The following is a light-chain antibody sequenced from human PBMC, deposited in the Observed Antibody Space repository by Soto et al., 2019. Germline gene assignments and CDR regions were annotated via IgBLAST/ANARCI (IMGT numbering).Light chain of an antibody. CDR3: HQYGGSPPT. V-gene: IGKV1-5*03. CDR2: RAS. Sequence: DIQITQSPSTLSASVGDTVTITCRASQSISSRLAWYQQKPGKAPKLLIYRASTLQSGVPSRFSGSGSGTDFTLTISRLEPEDFAVYHCHQYGGSPPTFGQGTKVDI. J-gene: IGKJ1*01. CDR1: QSISSR.